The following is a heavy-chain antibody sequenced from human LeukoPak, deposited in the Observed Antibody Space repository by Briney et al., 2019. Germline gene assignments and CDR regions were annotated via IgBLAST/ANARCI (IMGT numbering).Heavy chain of an antibody. Sequence: GRSLRLSCAASGFTFSSYGMHWVPQAPGKGLEWVAVIWYDGSNKYYADSVKGRFTISRDNSKNTLYLQMNSLRAEDTAVYYCARDTSYSSDWFDPWGQGTLVTVSS. V-gene: IGHV3-33*01. J-gene: IGHJ5*02. CDR2: IWYDGSNK. CDR3: ARDTSYSSDWFDP. CDR1: GFTFSSYG. D-gene: IGHD6-19*01.